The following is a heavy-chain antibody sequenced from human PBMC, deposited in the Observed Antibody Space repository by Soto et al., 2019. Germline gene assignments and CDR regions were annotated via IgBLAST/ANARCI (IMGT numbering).Heavy chain of an antibody. V-gene: IGHV1-69*02. Sequence: QVQLVQSGAEVKKPGSSVKVSCKASGGTFSSYTISWVRQAPGQGLEWMGRIIPILGIANYAQKFQGRVTITADXXTXTVXMELSSLRSEDTAVYYCARNLLDYYDSSGYSRPNYWGQGTLVTVSS. J-gene: IGHJ4*02. CDR3: ARNLLDYYDSSGYSRPNY. CDR1: GGTFSSYT. CDR2: IIPILGIA. D-gene: IGHD3-22*01.